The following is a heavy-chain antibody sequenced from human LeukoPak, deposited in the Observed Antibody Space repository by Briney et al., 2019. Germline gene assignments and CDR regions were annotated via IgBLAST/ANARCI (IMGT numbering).Heavy chain of an antibody. J-gene: IGHJ3*02. D-gene: IGHD1-26*01. CDR2: IIHILGIA. CDR1: GGTFSSYA. CDR3: ARDRGRVGTTKEAFDI. Sequence: SVTVSCKASGGTFSSYAISWVRQAPGQGLEWMGRIIHILGIANYAQQFQRRLTITAYKSTSTAYMELSSLRSEDTAVYYCARDRGRVGTTKEAFDIWGQGTMVTVSS. V-gene: IGHV1-69*04.